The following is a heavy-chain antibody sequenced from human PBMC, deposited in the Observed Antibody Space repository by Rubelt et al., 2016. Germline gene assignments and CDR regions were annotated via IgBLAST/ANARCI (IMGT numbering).Heavy chain of an antibody. V-gene: IGHV3-74*01. Sequence: VWVSRINSDGSSTSYADSVKGRFTISRDNAKNTVHLQMNSLTAEDTAVYYCARGIPGYSYFDSWGQGVRVTVSS. J-gene: IGHJ4*02. D-gene: IGHD5-18*01. CDR2: INSDGSST. CDR3: ARGIPGYSYFDS.